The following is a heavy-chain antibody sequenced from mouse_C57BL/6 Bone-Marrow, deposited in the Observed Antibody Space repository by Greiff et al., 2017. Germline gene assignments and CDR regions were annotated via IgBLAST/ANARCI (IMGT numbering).Heavy chain of an antibody. D-gene: IGHD4-1*01. CDR3: ARLELTADY. CDR2: IDPADGET. V-gene: IGHV14-2*01. CDR1: GFTFKDYC. Sequence: EVQLQESGAELVKPGASVKLSCTASGFTFKDYCMHWVKQRPEQGLEWIGKIDPADGETKYAPKFQGKATITADTSSNPAYLQLSSLTSEDTAVCYSARLELTADYWGEGTSATVSS. J-gene: IGHJ4*01.